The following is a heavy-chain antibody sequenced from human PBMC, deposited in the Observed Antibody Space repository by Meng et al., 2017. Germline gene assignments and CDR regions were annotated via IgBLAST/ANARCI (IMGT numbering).Heavy chain of an antibody. V-gene: IGHV3-66*02. CDR2: IYSGGST. CDR1: GFTVSSNY. CDR3: ARDVVGATNGGYFDY. D-gene: IGHD1-26*01. Sequence: GGSLRLSCAASGFTVSSNYMSWVRQAPGKGLEWVSVIYSGGSTYYADSVKGRFTISRDNSKNTLYLQMNSLRAEDTAVYYCARDVVGATNGGYFDYWGQGTLVT. J-gene: IGHJ4*02.